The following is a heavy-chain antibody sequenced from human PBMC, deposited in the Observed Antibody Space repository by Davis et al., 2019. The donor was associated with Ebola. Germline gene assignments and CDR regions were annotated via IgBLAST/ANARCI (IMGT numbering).Heavy chain of an antibody. CDR3: ARGVRAARPLGWFDP. CDR2: ISAYNGNT. D-gene: IGHD6-6*01. CDR1: GYTFTSYG. J-gene: IGHJ5*02. V-gene: IGHV1-18*01. Sequence: ASVKVSCKASGYTFTSYGISWVRQAPGQGLEWMGWISAYNGNTNYAQKLQGRVTMTTDTSTSTAYMELRSLRSDDTAVYYCARGVRAARPLGWFDPWGQGTLVTVSS.